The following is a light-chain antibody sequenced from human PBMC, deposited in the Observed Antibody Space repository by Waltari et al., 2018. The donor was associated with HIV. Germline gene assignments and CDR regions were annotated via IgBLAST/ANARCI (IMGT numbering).Light chain of an antibody. J-gene: IGLJ3*02. CDR3: GTWDSSLGGWV. V-gene: IGLV1-51*01. Sequence: QSVLTQPPSVSAAPAQKVTISCSGSSSNIWIHYVSCYQQLPGAAPKLLIHDNTERPSGIPDRFSGSKSGTSATLGITGLQTGDEADYYCGTWDSSLGGWVFGGGTKLAVL. CDR1: SSNIWIHY. CDR2: DNT.